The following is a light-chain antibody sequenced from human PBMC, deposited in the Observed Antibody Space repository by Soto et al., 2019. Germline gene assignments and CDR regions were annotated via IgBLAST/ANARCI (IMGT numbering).Light chain of an antibody. CDR2: ANN. CDR3: QSYDSSPSVI. Sequence: QSVLTQPPSVSGAPGQRVTISCTGSSSNIGAGYDVHWYQQLPGAAPKLLIYANNNRPSGVPDRFSGSKSDTSVSLAITGLQAEDEADYYCQSYDSSPSVIFGGGTKLTVL. J-gene: IGLJ2*01. V-gene: IGLV1-40*01. CDR1: SSNIGAGYD.